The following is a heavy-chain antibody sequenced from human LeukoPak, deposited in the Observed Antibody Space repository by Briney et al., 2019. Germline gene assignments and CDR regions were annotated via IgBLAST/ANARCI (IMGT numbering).Heavy chain of an antibody. J-gene: IGHJ4*02. CDR2: ISSNGGST. Sequence: GGSLRLSCAASGFTFSSYAMHWVRQAPGKGLEYVSAISSNGGSTYYANSVKGRFTISRDNSKNTLYLQMGSLRAEDMAVYYCARGKYSSSSEGDFDYWGQGTLVTVSS. CDR1: GFTFSSYA. V-gene: IGHV3-64*01. CDR3: ARGKYSSSSEGDFDY. D-gene: IGHD6-6*01.